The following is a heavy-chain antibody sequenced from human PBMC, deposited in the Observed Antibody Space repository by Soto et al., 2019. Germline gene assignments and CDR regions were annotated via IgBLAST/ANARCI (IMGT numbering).Heavy chain of an antibody. CDR1: GGSISSGDYY. CDR2: IYYSGST. J-gene: IGHJ6*02. V-gene: IGHV4-30-4*01. Sequence: SETLSLSCTVSGGSISSGDYYWSWIRQPPGKGLEWIGYIYYSGSTYYNPSLKSRVTISVDTSKNQFSLKLSSVTAADTAVYYCARDSHRTIFGVVRTYYYGMDVWGQGTTVTVSS. CDR3: ARDSHRTIFGVVRTYYYGMDV. D-gene: IGHD3-3*01.